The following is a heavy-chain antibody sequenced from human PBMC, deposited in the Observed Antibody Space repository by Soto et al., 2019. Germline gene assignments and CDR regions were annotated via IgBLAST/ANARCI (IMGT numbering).Heavy chain of an antibody. CDR1: GYTFTSYG. J-gene: IGHJ5*02. CDR3: ARDPCAVGVCYSRNWFDP. V-gene: IGHV1-18*01. D-gene: IGHD2-8*01. CDR2: ISAYNGNT. Sequence: GASVKVSCKASGYTFTSYGISWVRQAPGQGLEWMGWISAYNGNTNYAQKLQGRVTMTTDTSTSTAYMELRSLRSDDTAVYYCARDPCAVGVCYSRNWFDPWGQGTLVTVSS.